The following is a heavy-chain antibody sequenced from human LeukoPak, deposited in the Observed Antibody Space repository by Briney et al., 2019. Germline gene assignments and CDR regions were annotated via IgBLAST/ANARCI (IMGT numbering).Heavy chain of an antibody. CDR2: ISGSGGST. CDR1: GFTFSSYA. V-gene: IGHV3-23*01. J-gene: IGHJ6*03. D-gene: IGHD3-10*01. Sequence: HSGGSLRLSCAASGFTFSSYAMSWVRQAPGKGLEWVSAISGSGGSTYYADSVKGRFTISRDNSKNTLYLQMNSLRAEDTAVYYCAKDTTTWELRFAYYYYMDVWGKGTTVTVSS. CDR3: AKDTTTWELRFAYYYYMDV.